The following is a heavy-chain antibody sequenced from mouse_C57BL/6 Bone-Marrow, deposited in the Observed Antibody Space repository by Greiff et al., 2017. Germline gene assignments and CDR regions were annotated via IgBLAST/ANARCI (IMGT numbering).Heavy chain of an antibody. CDR2: INPSNGGT. CDR1: GYTFTSYW. J-gene: IGHJ2*01. D-gene: IGHD1-1*01. CDR3: ARVPLIYYYGSSLFDY. Sequence: QVQLQQSGTELVKPGASVKLSCKASGYTFTSYWMHWVKQRPGQGLEWIGNINPSNGGTNYNEKFKSKATLTVDKSSSTAYMQLSSLTSEDSAVYYCARVPLIYYYGSSLFDYWGQGTTLTVSS. V-gene: IGHV1-53*01.